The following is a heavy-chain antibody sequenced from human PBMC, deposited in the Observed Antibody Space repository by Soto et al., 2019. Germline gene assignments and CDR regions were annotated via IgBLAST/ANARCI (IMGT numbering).Heavy chain of an antibody. CDR3: ARQGYSYGLVATDYYFDY. CDR1: GYSFTSYW. D-gene: IGHD5-18*01. CDR2: IYPGDSDT. V-gene: IGHV5-51*01. Sequence: LGESLKISCKGSGYSFTSYWIGWVRQMPGKGLEWMGIIYPGDSDTRYSPSFQGQVTISADKSISTAYLQWSSLKASDTAMYYCARQGYSYGLVATDYYFDYWGQGTLVTVSS. J-gene: IGHJ4*02.